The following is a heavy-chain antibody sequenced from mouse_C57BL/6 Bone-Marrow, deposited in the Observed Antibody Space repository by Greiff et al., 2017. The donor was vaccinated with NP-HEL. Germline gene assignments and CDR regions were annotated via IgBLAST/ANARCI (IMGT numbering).Heavy chain of an antibody. D-gene: IGHD2-5*01. J-gene: IGHJ2*01. Sequence: QVQLKQPGAELVMPGASVKLSCKASGYTFTSYWMHWVKQRPGQGLEWIGEIDPSDSYTNYNQKFKGKSTLTVDKSSSTAYMQRSSLTSEDSAVYYCASGYYSNYEGYFDYWGQGTTLTVSS. CDR1: GYTFTSYW. CDR3: ASGYYSNYEGYFDY. CDR2: IDPSDSYT. V-gene: IGHV1-69*01.